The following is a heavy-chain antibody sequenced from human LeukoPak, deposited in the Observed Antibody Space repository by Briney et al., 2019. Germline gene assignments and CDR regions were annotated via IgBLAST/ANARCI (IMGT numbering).Heavy chain of an antibody. D-gene: IGHD3-22*01. V-gene: IGHV3-23*01. J-gene: IGHJ4*02. CDR1: GLTFSSYA. Sequence: PGGSLRLSCAASGLTFSSYAMSWVRQAPGKGLEWASAISGTGGSTYYADSVKGRFTISRDNSKNTLYLQMNSLRAEDTAVYYCAKDVRSYYDSSGYGYFDYWGQGTLVTVSS. CDR2: ISGTGGST. CDR3: AKDVRSYYDSSGYGYFDY.